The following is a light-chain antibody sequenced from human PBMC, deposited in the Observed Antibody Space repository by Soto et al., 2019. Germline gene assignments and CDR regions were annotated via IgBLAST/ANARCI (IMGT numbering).Light chain of an antibody. CDR2: RNN. CDR3: AAWDDSLRGPV. V-gene: IGLV1-47*01. J-gene: IGLJ7*01. Sequence: QSVLTQPPSASGTPGQRVTIYCSGSSSNIGSNYVYWYQQLPGTAPKLLIYRNNQRPSGVPDRFSGSKSGTSASLAISGLRSEDEADYYCAAWDDSLRGPVFGGGTQLTVL. CDR1: SSNIGSNY.